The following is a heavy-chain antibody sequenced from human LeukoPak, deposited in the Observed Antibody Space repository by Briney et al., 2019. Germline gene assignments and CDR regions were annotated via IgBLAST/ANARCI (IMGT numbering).Heavy chain of an antibody. V-gene: IGHV1-18*01. CDR2: ISAYNGNT. CDR3: ARDRGHSSSWYTLRPFDP. D-gene: IGHD6-13*01. Sequence: GGSLRLSCAASGFTFTSYGISWVRQAPGQGLEWMGWISAYNGNTNYTQKLQGRVTMTTDTSTSTAYMELRSLRSDDTAVYYCARDRGHSSSWYTLRPFDPWGQGTLVTVSS. J-gene: IGHJ5*02. CDR1: GFTFTSYG.